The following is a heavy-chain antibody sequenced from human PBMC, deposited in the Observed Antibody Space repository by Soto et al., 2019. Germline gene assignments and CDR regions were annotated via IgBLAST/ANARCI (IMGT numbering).Heavy chain of an antibody. V-gene: IGHV1-18*01. Sequence: QVQLAQSGAEVKKPGASVKVSCKASGYTFTNYGITWVRQAPGQGLEWMGWVSAYNGNTNYAQKVQGRVTMTTDTSTTTAYMELRSLRSDDTAVYYCARDRSGSYLRDFDYWGQGSLVTVSS. CDR3: ARDRSGSYLRDFDY. D-gene: IGHD1-26*01. CDR2: VSAYNGNT. CDR1: GYTFTNYG. J-gene: IGHJ4*02.